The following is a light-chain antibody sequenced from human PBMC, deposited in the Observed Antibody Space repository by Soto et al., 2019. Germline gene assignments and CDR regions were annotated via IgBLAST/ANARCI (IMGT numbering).Light chain of an antibody. Sequence: QSVLTQPASVSGSPGQSITISCTGTSSDVGGYKYVSWYQQHPGKAPKLMIYEVSNRPSGVSNRFSGSKSGNTASLTISGLQAEDAADYYCGSYTKSSSTLYVFGTGTKVTVL. V-gene: IGLV2-14*01. J-gene: IGLJ1*01. CDR3: GSYTKSSSTLYV. CDR2: EVS. CDR1: SSDVGGYKY.